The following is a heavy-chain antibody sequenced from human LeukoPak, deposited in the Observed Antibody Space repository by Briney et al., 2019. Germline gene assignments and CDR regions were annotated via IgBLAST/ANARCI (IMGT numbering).Heavy chain of an antibody. D-gene: IGHD5-12*01. V-gene: IGHV4-34*01. J-gene: IGHJ4*02. CDR1: GGSFSGYY. CDR2: INHSGST. Sequence: PSETLSLTCAVYGGSFSGYYWSWIRQPPGKGLEWIGEINHSGSTNYNPSLKSRVTISVDTSKNQFSLKLSSVTAADTAVCYCARVLGYSGYDYYFDYWGQGTLVTVSS. CDR3: ARVLGYSGYDYYFDY.